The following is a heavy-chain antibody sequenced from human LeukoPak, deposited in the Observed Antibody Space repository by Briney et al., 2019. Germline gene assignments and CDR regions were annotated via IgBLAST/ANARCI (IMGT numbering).Heavy chain of an antibody. D-gene: IGHD3-9*01. J-gene: IGHJ4*02. Sequence: PGGFLRLSCAASGFTFSSYVMHWVRQAPGKGLEWVAIISYDESNKYNADSVKGRFTISRDNSKNTLYLQMNSLRDDDTAVYYCARENGVLTGYPLDCWGQGTLVTVSS. CDR3: ARENGVLTGYPLDC. CDR2: ISYDESNK. CDR1: GFTFSSYV. V-gene: IGHV3-30-3*01.